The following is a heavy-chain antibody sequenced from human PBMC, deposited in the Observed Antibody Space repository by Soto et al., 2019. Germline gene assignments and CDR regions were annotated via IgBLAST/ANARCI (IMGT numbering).Heavy chain of an antibody. D-gene: IGHD6-19*01. CDR3: AKVRSAWFFDY. J-gene: IGHJ4*02. CDR1: GFTFSSYA. V-gene: IGHV3-23*01. Sequence: EVQLLESGGGLVQPGESLRLSCAASGFTFSSYAMTWVRQAPGKGLEWVSAISAGGGSAYYADSVKGLFTISRDNSKNTLYLQMNSLRADDTAVYYCAKVRSAWFFDYWGQGTLVTVSS. CDR2: ISAGGGSA.